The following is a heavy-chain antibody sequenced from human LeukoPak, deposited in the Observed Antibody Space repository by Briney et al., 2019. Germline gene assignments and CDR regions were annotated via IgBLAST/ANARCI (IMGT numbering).Heavy chain of an antibody. Sequence: SVKVSSKASGGTFSSYAISWVRQAPGQGLEWMGRIIPILGIANYAQKFQGRVTITADKSTSTAYMELSSLRSEDTAVYYCARRAGDIAVAGLGAFDIWGQGTMVTVSS. D-gene: IGHD6-19*01. CDR2: IIPILGIA. J-gene: IGHJ3*02. V-gene: IGHV1-69*04. CDR3: ARRAGDIAVAGLGAFDI. CDR1: GGTFSSYA.